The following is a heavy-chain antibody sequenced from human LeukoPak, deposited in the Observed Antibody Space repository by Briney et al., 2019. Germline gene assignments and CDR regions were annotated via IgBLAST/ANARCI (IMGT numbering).Heavy chain of an antibody. CDR2: ISSSSSSI. J-gene: IGHJ4*02. CDR1: GFTFSIFT. Sequence: PGGSLRLPCAASGFTFSIFTMNWVRQAPGKGLEWVSSISSSSSSIYYADSVKGRFTISRDNAKNSLYLQMNSLRVEDTAVYYCARVSGFSGLAFDYWGQGTLVTVSS. V-gene: IGHV3-21*01. D-gene: IGHD3-22*01. CDR3: ARVSGFSGLAFDY.